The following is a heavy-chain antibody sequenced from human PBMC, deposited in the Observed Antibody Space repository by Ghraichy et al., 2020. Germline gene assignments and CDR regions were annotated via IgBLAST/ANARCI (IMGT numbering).Heavy chain of an antibody. J-gene: IGHJ4*02. D-gene: IGHD3-3*01. CDR1: GFTFSSYA. Sequence: GGSLRLSCAASGFTFSSYAMSWVRQAPGKGLEWVSAISGSGGSTYYADSVKGRFTISRDNSKNTLYLQMNSLRAEYTAVYYCAKLRSITIFGVVDYWGQGTLVTVSS. V-gene: IGHV3-23*01. CDR3: AKLRSITIFGVVDY. CDR2: ISGSGGST.